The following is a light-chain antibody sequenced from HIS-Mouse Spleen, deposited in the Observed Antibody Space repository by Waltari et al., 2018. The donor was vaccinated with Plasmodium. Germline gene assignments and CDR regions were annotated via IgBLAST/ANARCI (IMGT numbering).Light chain of an antibody. V-gene: IGLV2-11*01. CDR2: DVS. Sequence: QSALTQPRPVSGSPGQSVTISCTGTSSAVGGYNYVSWYQQPPGNAPKLMIYDVSKRPSGVPDRFSGSKSGNTASLTISGLQAEDEADYYCCSYAGSYTFVFGTGTKVTVL. CDR1: SSAVGGYNY. J-gene: IGLJ1*01. CDR3: CSYAGSYTFV.